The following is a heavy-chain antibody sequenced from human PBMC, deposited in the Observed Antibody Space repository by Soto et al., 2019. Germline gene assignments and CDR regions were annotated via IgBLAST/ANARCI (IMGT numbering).Heavy chain of an antibody. J-gene: IGHJ4*02. D-gene: IGHD6-19*01. CDR2: ISSSSSYI. Sequence: PGGSLRLSCAASGFTFSSYSMNWVRQAPGKGLEWVSSISSSSSYIYYADSVKGRFTISRDNAKNSLYLQMNSLRAEDTAVYYCAREPPLGAVAGTGGLDYWGQGTLVTVSS. CDR1: GFTFSSYS. V-gene: IGHV3-21*01. CDR3: AREPPLGAVAGTGGLDY.